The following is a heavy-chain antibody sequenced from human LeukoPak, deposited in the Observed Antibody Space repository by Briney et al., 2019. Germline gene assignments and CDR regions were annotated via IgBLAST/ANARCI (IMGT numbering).Heavy chain of an antibody. CDR2: INHSGST. V-gene: IGHV4-34*01. CDR1: GGSFSGYY. J-gene: IGHJ6*02. CDR3: ARDYEFGTRPYYYYVMDV. D-gene: IGHD3-3*01. Sequence: SETLSLTCAVYGGSFSGYYWSWIRQPPGKGLEWIGEINHSGSTNYNPSLKSRVTISVDTSKNQFSLKLSSVTAADTAVYYCARDYEFGTRPYYYYVMDVWGQGTTVTVSS.